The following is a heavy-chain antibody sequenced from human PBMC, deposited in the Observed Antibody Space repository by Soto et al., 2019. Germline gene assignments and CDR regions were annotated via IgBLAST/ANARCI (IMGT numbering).Heavy chain of an antibody. J-gene: IGHJ4*02. CDR1: GGSISSSSYY. D-gene: IGHD6-19*01. V-gene: IGHV3-7*03. CDR2: IKQDGSEK. CDR3: ASGLWLAVGY. Sequence: ETLSLTCTVSGGSISSSSYYWGWIRQPPGKGLEWVANIKQDGSEKYYVDSVKGRFTISRDNAKNTLYLQMNSLRADDTAVYYCASGLWLAVGYWGQGTLVTVSS.